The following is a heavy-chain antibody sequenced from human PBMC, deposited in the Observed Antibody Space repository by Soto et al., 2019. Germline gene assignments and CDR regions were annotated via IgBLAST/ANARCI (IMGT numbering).Heavy chain of an antibody. CDR2: IYYSGST. CDR3: ASHLYSSGWADY. V-gene: IGHV4-39*01. D-gene: IGHD6-19*01. Sequence: SETLSLTCTVSGGSISSSSYYWGWIRQPPGKGLEWIGSIYYSGSTYYNPSLKSRVTISVDTSKNQFSLKLSSVTAADTAVYYCASHLYSSGWADYWGQGTLVTVSS. J-gene: IGHJ4*02. CDR1: GGSISSSSYY.